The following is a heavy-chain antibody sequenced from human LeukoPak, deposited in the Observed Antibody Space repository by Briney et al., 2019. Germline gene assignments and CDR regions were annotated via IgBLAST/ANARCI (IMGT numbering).Heavy chain of an antibody. V-gene: IGHV3-48*01. CDR3: AKDGGTHFDH. J-gene: IGHJ4*02. CDR2: ISSSGTTI. CDR1: GFTFSSYG. Sequence: AGGSLRLSCAASGFTFSSYGMHWVRQAPGKGLEWVSYISSSGTTISYAQSVKGRFTITRDNAQNSLTLHMNTLRADDTAVYYCAKDGGTHFDHWGQGTLVTVSS. D-gene: IGHD1-26*01.